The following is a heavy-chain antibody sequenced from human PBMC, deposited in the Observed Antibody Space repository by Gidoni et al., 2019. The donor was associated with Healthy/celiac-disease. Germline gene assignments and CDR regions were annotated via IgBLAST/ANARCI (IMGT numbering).Heavy chain of an antibody. CDR1: GFTFSRYS. Sequence: EVQLVESGGGLVKPGGSLILSCAASGFTFSRYSMNWVRQAPGKGLEWVSSISSSSSYIYYADSVKGRFTISRDNAKNALYLQMNSLRAEDTAVYYCARGEVRGATFDYWGQGTLVTVSS. V-gene: IGHV3-21*01. J-gene: IGHJ4*02. D-gene: IGHD3-10*01. CDR3: ARGEVRGATFDY. CDR2: ISSSSSYI.